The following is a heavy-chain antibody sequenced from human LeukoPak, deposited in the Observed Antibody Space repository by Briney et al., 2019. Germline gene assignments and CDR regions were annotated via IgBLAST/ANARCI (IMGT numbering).Heavy chain of an antibody. J-gene: IGHJ5*02. Sequence: GASVKVSRKASGYTFTSYGISWVRQPPGHGHEWMGWISAYNGNTNYAQKLQGRVTMTTDTSTSTAYMELRSLRSDDTAVYYCARVYVVVVAAEGLDPWGQGTLVTVSA. CDR1: GYTFTSYG. D-gene: IGHD2-15*01. V-gene: IGHV1-18*01. CDR3: ARVYVVVVAAEGLDP. CDR2: ISAYNGNT.